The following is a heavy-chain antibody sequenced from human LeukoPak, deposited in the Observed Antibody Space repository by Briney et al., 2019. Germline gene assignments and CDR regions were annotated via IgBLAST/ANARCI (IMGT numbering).Heavy chain of an antibody. CDR1: GFTFGAHS. CDR3: ICLTDPFDY. V-gene: IGHV3-49*04. Sequence: GGSLRLSCTGSGFTFGAHSMAWVRQAPGKGPEWVGFIRGKAYGGATGYTASVKGRFTISRDDSKSIVYLQMNSLRTEDKAVYYCICLTDPFDYWGQGSLVTVSS. J-gene: IGHJ4*02. CDR2: IRGKAYGGAT.